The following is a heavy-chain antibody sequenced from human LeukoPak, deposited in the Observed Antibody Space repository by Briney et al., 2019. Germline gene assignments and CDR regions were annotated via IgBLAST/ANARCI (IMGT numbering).Heavy chain of an antibody. CDR3: VRHISTNTGYFAP. CDR1: GGSINSHSYY. D-gene: IGHD5-24*01. J-gene: IGHJ4*02. Sequence: SETLSLTCTVSGGSINSHSYYWGWIRQPPGKGLEWIGSVYYDGTSYSNPSLKSRVGVFVDTSRAEFSLDLDFVTAADRALYYCVRHISTNTGYFAPGGQGTLVSVSS. CDR2: VYYDGTS. V-gene: IGHV4-39*01.